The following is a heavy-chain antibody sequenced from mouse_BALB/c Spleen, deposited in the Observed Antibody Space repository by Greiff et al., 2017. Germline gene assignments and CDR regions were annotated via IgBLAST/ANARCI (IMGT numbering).Heavy chain of an antibody. CDR3: ARDGNSFFDY. Sequence: QVQLQQSGPGLVQPSQCLSITCTASGFSFTSYGVHWVRQSPGKGLEWLGVIWSGGSTDYNAAFISRLSISKDNTKSYVFFKMNRLQATDTAIYYCARDGNSFFDYWGQGTTLTVSS. CDR1: GFSFTSYG. CDR2: IWSGGST. V-gene: IGHV2-2*02. J-gene: IGHJ2*01. D-gene: IGHD2-1*01.